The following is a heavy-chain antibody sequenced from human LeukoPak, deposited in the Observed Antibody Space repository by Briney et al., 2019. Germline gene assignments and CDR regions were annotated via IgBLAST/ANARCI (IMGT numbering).Heavy chain of an antibody. Sequence: SETLSLTCTVSGGFISSYYWSWIRQPPGKALEWIGYIYYSGSTSYNPSLKSRVTMSADTSKNQFSLRLSSVTAADTAVYYCARRGAYSGNDLAWYFDLWGRGTLVTVSS. CDR3: ARRGAYSGNDLAWYFDL. J-gene: IGHJ2*01. CDR1: GGFISSYY. CDR2: IYYSGST. D-gene: IGHD5-12*01. V-gene: IGHV4-59*08.